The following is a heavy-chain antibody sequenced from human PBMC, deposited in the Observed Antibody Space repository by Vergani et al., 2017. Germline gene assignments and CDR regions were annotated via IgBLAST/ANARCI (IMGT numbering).Heavy chain of an antibody. D-gene: IGHD2/OR15-2a*01. CDR1: GFTLSSFW. CDR3: TSRDNNRWN. Sequence: EVQLVESGGGMVQPGGSLRLSCADSGFTLSSFWMSWIRQAPGKGLEWVANIKQDGSEKYYVDSVKGRFIISIDNAKNSLYLEMSSLRVEDTAVYYCTSRDNNRWNWGQGTLVTVSS. J-gene: IGHJ4*02. V-gene: IGHV3-7*01. CDR2: IKQDGSEK.